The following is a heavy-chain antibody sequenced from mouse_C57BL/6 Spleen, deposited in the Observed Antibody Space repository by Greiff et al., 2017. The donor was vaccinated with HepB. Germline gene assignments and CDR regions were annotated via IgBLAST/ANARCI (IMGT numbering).Heavy chain of an antibody. CDR3: ARDDFLDY. J-gene: IGHJ2*01. V-gene: IGHV1-50*01. D-gene: IGHD2-4*01. CDR2: IDPSDSYT. Sequence: VQLQQPGAELVKPGASVKLSCKASGYTFTSYWMQWVKQRPGQGLEWIREIDPSDSYTNYNQKFKGKATLTVDTSSSTAYMQLSSLTSEDSAVYYCARDDFLDYWGQGTTLTVSS. CDR1: GYTFTSYW.